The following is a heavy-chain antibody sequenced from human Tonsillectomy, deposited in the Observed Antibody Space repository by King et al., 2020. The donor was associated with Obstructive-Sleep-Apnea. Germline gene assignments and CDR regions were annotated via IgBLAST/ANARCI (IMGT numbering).Heavy chain of an antibody. CDR2: ISYDGRKK. D-gene: IGHD3/OR15-3a*01. Sequence: VQLVESGGDVVQPGRSLRLSCAASGFTFSTYPMHWVRQAPGKGREWVERISYDGRKKDNADSVQGRFTISRDSYKNKLFLHMNSLRAEETAGYYCVRDGDFLTGYGFDHWGQGTLVTVSS. CDR3: VRDGDFLTGYGFDH. V-gene: IGHV3-30*04. J-gene: IGHJ4*02. CDR1: GFTFSTYP.